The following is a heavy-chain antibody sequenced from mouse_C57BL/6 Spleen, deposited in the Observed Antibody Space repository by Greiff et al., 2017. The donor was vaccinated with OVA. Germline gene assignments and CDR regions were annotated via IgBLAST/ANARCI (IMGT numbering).Heavy chain of an antibody. V-gene: IGHV5-17*01. CDR3: ARPGDYYGSSEYFDY. J-gene: IGHJ2*01. CDR2: ISSGSSTI. D-gene: IGHD1-1*01. CDR1: GFTFSDYG. Sequence: EVKLVESGGGLVKPGGSLKLSCAASGFTFSDYGMHWVRQAPEKGLEWVAYISSGSSTIYYADTVKGRFTISRDNAKNTLFLQMTSLRSEDTAMYYCARPGDYYGSSEYFDYWGQGTTLTVSS.